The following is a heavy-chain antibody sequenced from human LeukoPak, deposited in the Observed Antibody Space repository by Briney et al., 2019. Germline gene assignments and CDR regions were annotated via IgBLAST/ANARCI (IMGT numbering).Heavy chain of an antibody. Sequence: ASETLSLTCTVSGGSISSYYWSWIRQPPGKGLEWIGYIYYSGSTNYNPSLKSRVTISVDTSKNQFSLKLSSVTAADTAVYYCAREGDTMVRGVIPELRLRDYWGQGTLATVSS. CDR1: GGSISSYY. CDR3: AREGDTMVRGVIPELRLRDY. J-gene: IGHJ4*02. V-gene: IGHV4-59*12. CDR2: IYYSGST. D-gene: IGHD3-10*01.